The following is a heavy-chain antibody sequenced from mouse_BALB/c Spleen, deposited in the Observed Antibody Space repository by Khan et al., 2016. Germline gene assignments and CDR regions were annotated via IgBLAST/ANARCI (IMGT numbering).Heavy chain of an antibody. CDR2: VIPSNAYT. CDR3: AREGWLLGYFDY. J-gene: IGHJ2*01. Sequence: QVQLQQSGAELARPGASVKMSCKASGYTFTSYTMHWVKQGPGQGLEWIGYVIPSNAYTNYNQKFKDKATLTADKSSSTAYMQLSSLTSEDSVVYYCAREGWLLGYFDYWGQGTTLTVSS. CDR1: GYTFTSYT. D-gene: IGHD2-3*01. V-gene: IGHV1-4*01.